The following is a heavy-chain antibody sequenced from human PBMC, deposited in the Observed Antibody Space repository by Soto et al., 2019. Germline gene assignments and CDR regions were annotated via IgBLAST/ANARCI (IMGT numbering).Heavy chain of an antibody. D-gene: IGHD3-22*01. J-gene: IGHJ4*02. CDR2: IKQDGSEK. CDR1: GFSFGTYS. CDR3: ARGSTYYYDSSGYYIYYFDY. Sequence: GGSLRLSCAASGFSFGTYSMSWVRQAPGKGLEWVANIKQDGSEKYYVDSVKGRFTISRDNAKNSLYLQMNSLRAEDTAVYYCARGSTYYYDSSGYYIYYFDYWGQGTPVTVSS. V-gene: IGHV3-7*03.